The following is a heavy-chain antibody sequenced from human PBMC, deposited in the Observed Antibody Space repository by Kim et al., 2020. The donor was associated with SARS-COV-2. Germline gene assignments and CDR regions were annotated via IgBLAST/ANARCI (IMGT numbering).Heavy chain of an antibody. D-gene: IGHD4-17*01. V-gene: IGHV3-23*01. CDR1: GFTFSSYA. CDR3: AKEVEVTIAED. Sequence: GGSLRLSCAASGFTFSSYAMGWVRQAPGKGLEWVSTISASGGTTYYTDSVKGRFTISRDNSKNTLYLQMSTLRAEDTAVYYCAKEVEVTIAEDWGQGTLVTVSS. CDR2: ISASGGTT. J-gene: IGHJ4*02.